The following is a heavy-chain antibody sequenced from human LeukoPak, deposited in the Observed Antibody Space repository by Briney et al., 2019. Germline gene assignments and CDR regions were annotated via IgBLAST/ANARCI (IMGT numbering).Heavy chain of an antibody. Sequence: GGSLRLSCAASGFSFSTYYVNWVGQAPGKGLEWVSCISSSSTYIFYADSVRGRFAISRDNAKNSLYLQMHSLRADDTAVYYCVRENHGSFDYWGQGSLVTVSS. CDR1: GFSFSTYY. CDR3: VRENHGSFDY. CDR2: ISSSSTYI. J-gene: IGHJ4*02. V-gene: IGHV3-21*01. D-gene: IGHD1-14*01.